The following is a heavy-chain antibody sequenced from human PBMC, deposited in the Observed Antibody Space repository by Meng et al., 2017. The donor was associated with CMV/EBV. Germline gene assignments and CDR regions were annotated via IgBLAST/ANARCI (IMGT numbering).Heavy chain of an antibody. Sequence: QVQLEQSGAEVKKPGAPVKVSCKASGSTFTSYGISWVRQAPGQGLEWMGWISAYNGNTNYAQKLQGRVTMTTDTSTSTAYMELRSLRSDDTAVYYCARDPAWSVITPRRGFDYWGQGTLVTVSS. V-gene: IGHV1-18*01. D-gene: IGHD2-15*01. CDR1: GSTFTSYG. J-gene: IGHJ4*02. CDR2: ISAYNGNT. CDR3: ARDPAWSVITPRRGFDY.